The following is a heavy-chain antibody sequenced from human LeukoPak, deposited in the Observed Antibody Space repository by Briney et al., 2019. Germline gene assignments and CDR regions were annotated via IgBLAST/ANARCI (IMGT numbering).Heavy chain of an antibody. CDR3: ARRGYYDSSTGKNWFDP. D-gene: IGHD3-22*01. CDR1: GYSFTSYW. CDR2: IYPGDSDT. V-gene: IGHV5-51*01. Sequence: GESLKISCKGSGYSFTSYWIAWVRQMPGKGLEWMGIIYPGDSDTRYSPSFQGQVTISVDKSISTAYLQWSSLKASDTAMCYCARRGYYDSSTGKNWFDPWGQGTLVTVSS. J-gene: IGHJ5*02.